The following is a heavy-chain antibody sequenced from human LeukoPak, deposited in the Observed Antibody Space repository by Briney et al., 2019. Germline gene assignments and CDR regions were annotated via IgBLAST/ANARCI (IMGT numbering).Heavy chain of an antibody. CDR2: INHSGST. J-gene: IGHJ3*02. CDR3: ARGYAVDI. Sequence: SETLSLTCAVYGGSFSGYYWSWIRQSPGKGLEWIGEINHSGSTNYNPSLMSRVTISVDTSKNQFSLKLSSVTAADTAVYYCARGYAVDIWGQGTMVTVSS. CDR1: GGSFSGYY. V-gene: IGHV4-34*01.